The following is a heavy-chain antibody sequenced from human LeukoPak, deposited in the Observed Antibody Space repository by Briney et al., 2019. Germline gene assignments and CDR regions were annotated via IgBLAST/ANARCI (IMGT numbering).Heavy chain of an antibody. D-gene: IGHD6-13*01. CDR3: ARDSIAAAANFDY. CDR2: INPNSGGT. V-gene: IGHV1-2*04. CDR1: GYTFTGYY. Sequence: ASVKVSCKASGYTFTGYYMHWVRQAPGQGLEWMGWINPNSGGTNYAQKFQGWVTMTRDTSISTAYMELSSLRSEDTAVYYCARDSIAAAANFDYWGQGTLVTVSS. J-gene: IGHJ4*02.